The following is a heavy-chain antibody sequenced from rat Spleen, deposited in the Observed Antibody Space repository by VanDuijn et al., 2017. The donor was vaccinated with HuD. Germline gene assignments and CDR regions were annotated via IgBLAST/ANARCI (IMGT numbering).Heavy chain of an antibody. V-gene: IGHV3-1*01. J-gene: IGHJ4*01. Sequence: EVQLQESGPGLVKPSQSLSLTCSVTGFSITTHYWDWVRKFPGNKMEWMGYISYSGSTSYNPSLKSRISITKDTSKNQCFLQLNSVTTEDTATYYCARHNSGYGVMDAWGQGASVTVSS. CDR1: GFSITTHY. D-gene: IGHD4-3*01. CDR2: ISYSGST. CDR3: ARHNSGYGVMDA.